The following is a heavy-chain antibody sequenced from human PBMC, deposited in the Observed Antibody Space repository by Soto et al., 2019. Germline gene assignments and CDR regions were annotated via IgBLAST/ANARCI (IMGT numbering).Heavy chain of an antibody. CDR2: IYYSGST. CDR3: AREDGVYYYYYGMDG. V-gene: IGHV4-39*01. J-gene: IGHJ6*02. Sequence: SETLSLTCTVSGGSISSSSYYWGWIRQPPGKGLEWIGSIYYSGSTYYNPSLKSRVTRSVDTSKNQFSLKLSSVTAADTAVYYCAREDGVYYYYYGMDGWGQGTTVT. D-gene: IGHD2-8*01. CDR1: GGSISSSSYY.